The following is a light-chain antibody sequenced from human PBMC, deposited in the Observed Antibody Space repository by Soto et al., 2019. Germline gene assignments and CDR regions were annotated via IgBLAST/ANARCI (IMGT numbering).Light chain of an antibody. J-gene: IGLJ1*01. CDR3: SSYAGINNLGV. CDR2: EVN. V-gene: IGLV2-8*01. Sequence: QSALTQPPSASGSPGQSVTISCTGTSSDVGGYKYVSWYQQHPGKAPKLMIFEVNKRPSGVPDRFSGSKSGNTASLTVSGLQAEDEADCSSYAGINNLGVFGTGTKLTVL. CDR1: SSDVGGYKY.